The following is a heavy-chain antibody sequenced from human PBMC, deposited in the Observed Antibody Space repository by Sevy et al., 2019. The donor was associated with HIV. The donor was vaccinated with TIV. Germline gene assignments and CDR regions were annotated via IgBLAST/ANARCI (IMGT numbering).Heavy chain of an antibody. CDR1: GFTFSSYG. J-gene: IGHJ6*02. CDR2: IWYDGSNK. Sequence: GGSLRLSCAASGFTFSSYGMHWVRQAPGKGLEWVAVIWYDGSNKYYADSVKGRFTISRDNSKNTLYLQMNSLRAEDTAVYYCARDYDYVWGSYRLYYYGMDVWGQGTTLTVSS. V-gene: IGHV3-33*01. D-gene: IGHD3-16*02. CDR3: ARDYDYVWGSYRLYYYGMDV.